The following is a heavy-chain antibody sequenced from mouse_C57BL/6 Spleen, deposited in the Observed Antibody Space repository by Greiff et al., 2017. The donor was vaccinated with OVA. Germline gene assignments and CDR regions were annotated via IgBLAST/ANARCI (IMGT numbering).Heavy chain of an antibody. V-gene: IGHV5-9-1*02. CDR2: ISSGGDYI. Sequence: EVKVVESGEGLVKPGGSLKLSCAASGFTFSSYAMSWVRQTPEKRLEWVAYISSGGDYIYYADTVKGRFTISRDNARNTLYLQMSSLKSEDTAMYYCTRGSFDYYAMDYWGQGTSVTVSS. J-gene: IGHJ4*01. CDR1: GFTFSSYA. CDR3: TRGSFDYYAMDY.